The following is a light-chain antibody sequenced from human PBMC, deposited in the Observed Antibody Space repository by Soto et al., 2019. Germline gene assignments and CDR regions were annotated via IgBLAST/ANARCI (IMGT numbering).Light chain of an antibody. J-gene: IGKJ1*01. CDR3: QQYNDYSAWT. CDR1: QDISNH. V-gene: IGKV1-33*01. CDR2: DAS. Sequence: DIQMTQSPSSLSASVGDRVTITCQASQDISNHLNWYQQKPGKAPRLLIYDASNLETGVPSRFSGSGSGTEFTLTISSLRPDDFATYYCQQYNDYSAWTFGQGTKVEIK.